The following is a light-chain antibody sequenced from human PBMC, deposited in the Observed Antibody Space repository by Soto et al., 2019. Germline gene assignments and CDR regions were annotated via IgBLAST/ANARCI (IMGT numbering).Light chain of an antibody. V-gene: IGKV1-5*03. CDR2: KAS. Sequence: DIQMTQSPSTLSASVGDRVTITCRASQRISSWLAWYQQKPGKAPKLLIYKASSLESGVPSRFSGSGSGTEFTLTISTLQPDDFATYYCQQYNRYSGTFGQGTKVEIK. J-gene: IGKJ1*01. CDR3: QQYNRYSGT. CDR1: QRISSW.